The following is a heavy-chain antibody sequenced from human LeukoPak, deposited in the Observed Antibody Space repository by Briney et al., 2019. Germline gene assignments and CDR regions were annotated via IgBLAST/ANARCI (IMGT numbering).Heavy chain of an antibody. D-gene: IGHD3-16*01. CDR2: IYSGGST. J-gene: IGHJ4*02. CDR3: ATYAGY. CDR1: GFTFSSYA. V-gene: IGHV3-53*01. Sequence: GGSLRLSCAASGFTFSSYAMSWVRQAPGKGLEWVSVIYSGGSTYYADSVKGRFTISRDNSKNTLYLQMNSLRAEDTAVYYCATYAGYWGQGTLVTVSS.